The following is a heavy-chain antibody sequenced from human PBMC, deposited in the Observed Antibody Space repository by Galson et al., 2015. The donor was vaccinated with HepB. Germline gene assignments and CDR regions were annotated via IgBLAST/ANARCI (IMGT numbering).Heavy chain of an antibody. V-gene: IGHV1-2*06. D-gene: IGHD7-27*01. Sequence: QSGAEVKRPGASVKVSCKASGYTFTGYYMHWVRQAPGQGLEWMGRINPNSGDTDYAQKFQGRVTMTRDTSISTAYMELSRLRSDDTAVYFCAPAGAGDAFDIWGQGTVVIVSS. CDR2: INPNSGDT. CDR3: APAGAGDAFDI. J-gene: IGHJ3*02. CDR1: GYTFTGYY.